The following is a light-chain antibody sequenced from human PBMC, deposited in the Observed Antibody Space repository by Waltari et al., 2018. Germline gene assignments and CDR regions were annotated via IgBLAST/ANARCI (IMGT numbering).Light chain of an antibody. J-gene: IGLJ1*01. CDR3: ASWDDSHYV. V-gene: IGLV1-47*01. Sequence: QSVLTQPPSASETPGQRVTISCSGSNSNLGSNFLYWYQQLPGTAPNLLSDRNHQRPSGVPDRFSASTSGTSASLAIDGLRSEDEAVYYCASWDDSHYVFGPGTQVTVL. CDR2: RNH. CDR1: NSNLGSNF.